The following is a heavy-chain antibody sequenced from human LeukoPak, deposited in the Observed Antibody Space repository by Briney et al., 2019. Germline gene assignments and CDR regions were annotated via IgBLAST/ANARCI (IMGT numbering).Heavy chain of an antibody. CDR2: IYPGDSDT. Sequence: KDGESLKISCKGSGYSFTSYWIGWVRQMPGKGLEWMGIIYPGDSDTRYSPSFQGQVTISADKSISTAYLQWSSLKASDTAMYCCARRVAVAGHLYWYFDLWGRGTLVTVSS. CDR1: GYSFTSYW. CDR3: ARRVAVAGHLYWYFDL. D-gene: IGHD6-19*01. J-gene: IGHJ2*01. V-gene: IGHV5-51*01.